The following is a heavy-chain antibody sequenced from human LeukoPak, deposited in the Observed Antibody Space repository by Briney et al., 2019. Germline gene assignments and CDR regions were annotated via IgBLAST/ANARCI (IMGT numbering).Heavy chain of an antibody. J-gene: IGHJ4*02. Sequence: GGSLRLSCAASGFTFDDYAMHWVRQAPGKGLEWVSGISWNSGSIGYADSVKGRFTISRDNAKNSLYLQMNSLRAEDTAVYYCARGDSYGSTFDYWGQGTLVTVSS. CDR2: ISWNSGSI. CDR1: GFTFDDYA. CDR3: ARGDSYGSTFDY. V-gene: IGHV3-9*01. D-gene: IGHD5-18*01.